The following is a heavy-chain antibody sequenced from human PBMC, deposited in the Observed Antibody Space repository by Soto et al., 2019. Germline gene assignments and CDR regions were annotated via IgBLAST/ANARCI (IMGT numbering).Heavy chain of an antibody. CDR1: GFSLSTSGVA. Sequence: QITLKESGPTLVKPTQTLTLTSTFSGFSLSTSGVAVGWIRQPPGKALEWLALIYWDDDKRYSPSLKSRLTITKDTSKNQVVLTMTNMDPVDTATYYCAHRRGYYGSGSYSGMFWFDPWGQGTLVTVSS. CDR2: IYWDDDK. D-gene: IGHD3-10*01. V-gene: IGHV2-5*02. J-gene: IGHJ5*02. CDR3: AHRRGYYGSGSYSGMFWFDP.